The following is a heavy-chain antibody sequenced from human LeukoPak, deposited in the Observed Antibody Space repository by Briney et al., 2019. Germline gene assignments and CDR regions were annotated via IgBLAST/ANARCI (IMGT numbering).Heavy chain of an antibody. CDR2: IYYSGST. J-gene: IGHJ5*02. Sequence: PSETLSLTCTVSGGSISSGGYYWSWIRQHPGKGLEWIGYIYYSGSTYYNPSLKSRVTISVDASKNQFSLKLSSVTAADTAVYCCARETPRTIVVVPAAIGGWFDPWGQGTLVTVSS. D-gene: IGHD2-2*01. CDR1: GGSISSGGYY. CDR3: ARETPRTIVVVPAAIGGWFDP. V-gene: IGHV4-31*03.